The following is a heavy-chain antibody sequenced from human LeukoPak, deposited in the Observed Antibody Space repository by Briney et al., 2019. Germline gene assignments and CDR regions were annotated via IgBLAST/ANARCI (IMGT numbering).Heavy chain of an antibody. J-gene: IGHJ4*02. CDR1: GFTFGSYW. Sequence: GGSLRLPCAASGFTFGSYWMSWVRQAPGKGLEWVANIKQDGSEKYYVDSVKGRFTISRDNAKNSLYLQMNSLRAEDTAVYYCAREYCSGGSCYHDYWGQGTLVTVSS. CDR3: AREYCSGGSCYHDY. D-gene: IGHD2-15*01. CDR2: IKQDGSEK. V-gene: IGHV3-7*01.